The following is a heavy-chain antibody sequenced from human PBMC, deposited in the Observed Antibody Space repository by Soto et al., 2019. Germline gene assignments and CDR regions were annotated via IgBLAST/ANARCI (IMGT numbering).Heavy chain of an antibody. CDR1: GFTFSSYGMTFSSYA. Sequence: VGSLRLSCAASGFTFSSYGMTFSSYAMSWVRQAPGKGLEWVSTISGSGDSTYHADSVKGRFTISRDNSKNTLFLQMNSLRACAKALCYCAKFREYYQGSASPSYYCYGLDGWGQGTTFTVSS. D-gene: IGHD3-10*01. CDR2: ISGSGDST. J-gene: IGHJ6*02. CDR3: AKFREYYQGSASPSYYCYGLDG. V-gene: IGHV3-23*01.